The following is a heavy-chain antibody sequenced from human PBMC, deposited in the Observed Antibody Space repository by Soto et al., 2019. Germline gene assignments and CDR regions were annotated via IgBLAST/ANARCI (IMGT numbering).Heavy chain of an antibody. CDR1: GGTFSSYA. CDR2: INAGNGNT. V-gene: IGHV1-3*01. Sequence: ASVKVSCKASGGTFSSYAISWVRQAPGQGLEWMGWINAGNGNTKYSQKFQGRVTITRDTSASTAYMELSSLRSEDTAVYYCARGPAAFRPVYWGQGTLVTVSS. D-gene: IGHD6-13*01. CDR3: ARGPAAFRPVY. J-gene: IGHJ4*02.